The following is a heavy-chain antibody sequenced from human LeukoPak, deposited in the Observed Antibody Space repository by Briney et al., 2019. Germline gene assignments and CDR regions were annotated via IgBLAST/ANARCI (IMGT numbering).Heavy chain of an antibody. Sequence: ASVKVSCKASGYTFTSYYMHWVRQAPGQGLEWMGWISAYNGNTNYAQKLQGRVTMTTDTSTSTAYMELRSLRSDDTAVYYCARVKTTQYYDFWSGYYKGDFDYWGQGTLVTVSA. CDR2: ISAYNGNT. D-gene: IGHD3-3*01. J-gene: IGHJ4*02. CDR1: GYTFTSYY. CDR3: ARVKTTQYYDFWSGYYKGDFDY. V-gene: IGHV1-18*04.